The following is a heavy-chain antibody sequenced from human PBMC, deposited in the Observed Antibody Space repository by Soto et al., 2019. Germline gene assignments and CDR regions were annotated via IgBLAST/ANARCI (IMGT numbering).Heavy chain of an antibody. CDR2: ISYDGSNK. CDR3: ATHLAVAGFP. CDR1: GLTFSSYC. J-gene: IGHJ5*02. V-gene: IGHV3-30*03. D-gene: IGHD6-19*01. Sequence: GGSLRLSCAASGLTFSSYCMHWVRQAPGKGLEWVAVISYDGSNKYYADSVKGRFTISRDNSKNTLYLQMNSLRAEDTAVYYCATHLAVAGFPWGQGTLVTVSS.